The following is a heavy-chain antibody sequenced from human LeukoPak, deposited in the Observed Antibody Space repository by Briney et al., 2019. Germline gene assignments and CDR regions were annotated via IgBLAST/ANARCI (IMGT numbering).Heavy chain of an antibody. CDR2: IYSGGST. CDR1: GFTVSSNY. D-gene: IGHD3-10*01. Sequence: PGGSLRLSCAASGFTVSSNYMSWVRQAPGKGLEWVSVIYSGGSTYYADSVKGRFTISRDNSKNTLYLQMNGLRAGDTAVYYCARDGRGENWFDPWGQGTLVTVSS. V-gene: IGHV3-53*01. J-gene: IGHJ5*02. CDR3: ARDGRGENWFDP.